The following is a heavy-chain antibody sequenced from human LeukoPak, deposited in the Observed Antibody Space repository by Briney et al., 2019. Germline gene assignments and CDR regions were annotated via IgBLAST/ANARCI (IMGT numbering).Heavy chain of an antibody. CDR1: GFIFSKYW. J-gene: IGHJ2*01. D-gene: IGHD3-22*01. V-gene: IGHV3-7*03. CDR2: IKRDGSAI. CDR3: AKDSGSGYYYWYFDL. Sequence: PGGSLGLSCEASGFIFSKYWMTWVRQAPGKGLEWVANIKRDGSAIHYVDSVKGRFTISRDNAKNSLYLQMNSLRAEDTAVYYCAKDSGSGYYYWYFDLWGRGTLVTVSS.